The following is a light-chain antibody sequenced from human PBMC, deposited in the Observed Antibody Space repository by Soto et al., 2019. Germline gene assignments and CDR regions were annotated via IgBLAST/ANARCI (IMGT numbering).Light chain of an antibody. Sequence: DIQMTQSPSTLSASVGDRVTITCRASQSISTWLAWYQQKSGKAPKLLIYEASTLGSGVPSRFSGSGSGTEFTLTISSLQSEDFAVYYCQQYNKGPVTFGQGTKVDIK. CDR3: QQYNKGPVT. CDR1: QSISTW. J-gene: IGKJ1*01. CDR2: EAS. V-gene: IGKV1-5*03.